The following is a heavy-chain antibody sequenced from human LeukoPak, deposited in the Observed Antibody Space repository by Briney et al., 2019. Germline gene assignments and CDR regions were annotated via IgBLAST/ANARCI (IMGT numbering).Heavy chain of an antibody. J-gene: IGHJ4*02. CDR2: INPSGGST. CDR3: ARDRGGGRLDY. D-gene: IGHD3-16*01. CDR1: GYTFTSYY. Sequence: ASVKVSCKASGYTFTSYYTHWVRQAPGQGLEWMGIINPSGGSTSYAQKFQGRVTMTRDMSTSTVYMELSSLRSEDTAVYYCARDRGGGRLDYWGQGTLVTVSS. V-gene: IGHV1-46*01.